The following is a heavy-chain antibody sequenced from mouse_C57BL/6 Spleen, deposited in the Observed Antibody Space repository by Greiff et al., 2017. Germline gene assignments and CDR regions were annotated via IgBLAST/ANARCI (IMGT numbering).Heavy chain of an antibody. CDR2: INPNNGGT. J-gene: IGHJ4*01. D-gene: IGHD2-4*01. V-gene: IGHV1-26*01. CDR1: GYTFTDYY. Sequence: VQLQQSGPELVKPGASVKISCKASGYTFTDYYMNWVKQSHGKSLEWIGDINPNNGGTSYNQKFKGKATLTVDKSSSTAYMELRSLTSEDSAVYYCARVYYDYDGGHYYAMDYWGQGTSVTVSS. CDR3: ARVYYDYDGGHYYAMDY.